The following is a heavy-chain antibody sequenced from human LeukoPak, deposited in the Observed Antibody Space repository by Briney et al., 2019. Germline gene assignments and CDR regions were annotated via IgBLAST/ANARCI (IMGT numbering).Heavy chain of an antibody. CDR3: ARENGRGYSGYVWYFDY. Sequence: ASVKVSCKASGGTFSSYAISWVRRAPGQGLEWMGGIIPIFGTANYAQKFQGRVTITADESTSTAYMELSSLRSEDTAVYYCARENGRGYSGYVWYFDYWGQGTLVTVSS. D-gene: IGHD5-12*01. CDR1: GGTFSSYA. J-gene: IGHJ4*02. V-gene: IGHV1-69*13. CDR2: IIPIFGTA.